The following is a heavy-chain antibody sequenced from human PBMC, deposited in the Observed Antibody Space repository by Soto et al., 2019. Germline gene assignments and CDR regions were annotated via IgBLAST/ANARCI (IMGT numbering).Heavy chain of an antibody. J-gene: IGHJ4*02. V-gene: IGHV3-23*01. CDR3: ATISDRGIAAALDF. D-gene: IGHD6-13*01. Sequence: PGGSLRLSCAASTVIFTNYAMSWVRQAPGEGLEWVSAISGSGGTTYYAESVKGRFSISRDNSKNTLYLQLSSLRVEDTAIYYCATISDRGIAAALDFWGQGTLVTVSS. CDR2: ISGSGGTT. CDR1: TVIFTNYA.